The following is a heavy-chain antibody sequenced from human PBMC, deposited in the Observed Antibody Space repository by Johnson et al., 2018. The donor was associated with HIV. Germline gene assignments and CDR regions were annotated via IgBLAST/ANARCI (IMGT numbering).Heavy chain of an antibody. CDR2: INWNGGST. V-gene: IGHV3-20*04. D-gene: IGHD5-24*01. CDR3: AKIRGEMATTDAFDI. CDR1: GFTFDDYA. J-gene: IGHJ3*02. Sequence: VQLVESGGGVVRPGGSLRLSCAASGFTFDDYAMSWVRQAPGKGLEWVSGINWNGGSTGYADSVKGRFTISRDNAKNSLYLQMNSLRAEDTALYYCAKIRGEMATTDAFDIWGQGTMVTVSS.